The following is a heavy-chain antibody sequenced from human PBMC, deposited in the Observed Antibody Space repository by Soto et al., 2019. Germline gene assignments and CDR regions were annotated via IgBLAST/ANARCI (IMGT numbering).Heavy chain of an antibody. CDR3: ASAQFYGYYGYFDY. CDR2: INYSGST. Sequence: QVQLQESGPGLVKPSETLSLTCTVSGGSISSYYRSWIRQPPGKGLEWIGYINYSGSTNYNSSLKSRVTISVDTSKNHCSRKLISVTAADTAVYYCASAQFYGYYGYFDYWCQGTLVTVSS. D-gene: IGHD4-17*01. CDR1: GGSISSYY. J-gene: IGHJ4*02. V-gene: IGHV4-59*12.